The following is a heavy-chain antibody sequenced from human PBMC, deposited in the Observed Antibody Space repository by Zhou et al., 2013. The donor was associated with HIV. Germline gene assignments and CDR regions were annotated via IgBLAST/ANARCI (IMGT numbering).Heavy chain of an antibody. CDR1: GYTFNSYG. Sequence: QVQLVQSGAEVKKPGASVKVSCKASGYTFNSYGINWVRQAPGQGLEWMGWISAYNGDTNYAQKLQGRVTMTTDTSTNTAHMELRSLRSDDTAVYYCARVVYYYDSSGYSSWYFDLWGRGTLVTVSS. V-gene: IGHV1-18*01. CDR3: ARVVYYYDSSGYSSWYFDL. CDR2: ISAYNGDT. D-gene: IGHD3-22*01. J-gene: IGHJ2*01.